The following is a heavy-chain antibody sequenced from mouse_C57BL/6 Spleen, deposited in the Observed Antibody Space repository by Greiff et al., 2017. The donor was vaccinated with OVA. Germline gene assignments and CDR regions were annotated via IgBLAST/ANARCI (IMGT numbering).Heavy chain of an antibody. CDR3: ARPIYYDYLFAY. CDR1: GFTFSSYG. Sequence: EVQRVESGGDLVKPGGSLKLSCAASGFTFSSYGMSWVRQTPDKRLEWVATISSGGSYTYYPDSVKGRFTISRDNAKNTLYLQMSSLKSEDTAMYYCARPIYYDYLFAYWGQGTLVTVSA. D-gene: IGHD2-4*01. CDR2: ISSGGSYT. J-gene: IGHJ3*01. V-gene: IGHV5-6*01.